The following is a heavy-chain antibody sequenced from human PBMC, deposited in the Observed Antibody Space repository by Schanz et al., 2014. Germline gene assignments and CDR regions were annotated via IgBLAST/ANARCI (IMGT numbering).Heavy chain of an antibody. J-gene: IGHJ5*01. CDR3: ARSPGDFPGWFDS. D-gene: IGHD4-17*01. CDR2: IYFSGAT. Sequence: WTWIRQHPGKGLEWIGYIYFSGATYINPSLESRVIISVDTSETQFSLKLTSVTAADTAVYYCARSPGDFPGWFDSWGQGTLVTVSA. V-gene: IGHV4-31*02.